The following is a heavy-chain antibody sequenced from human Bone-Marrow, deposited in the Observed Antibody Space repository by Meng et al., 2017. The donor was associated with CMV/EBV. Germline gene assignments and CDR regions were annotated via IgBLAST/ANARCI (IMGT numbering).Heavy chain of an antibody. CDR2: ISSSGSTI. CDR3: ARDKAGYDYYTYHGLDV. V-gene: IGHV3-48*03. CDR1: GFTFSSHE. J-gene: IGHJ6*02. Sequence: GESLKIFCAASGFTFSSHEMNWVRQVPGKGLEWVSYISSSGSTIYYADPVKGRFTISRDNAKNSLYLQMNNLRVEDTAVYYCARDKAGYDYYTYHGLDVWGQGTTVTVSS. D-gene: IGHD3-16*01.